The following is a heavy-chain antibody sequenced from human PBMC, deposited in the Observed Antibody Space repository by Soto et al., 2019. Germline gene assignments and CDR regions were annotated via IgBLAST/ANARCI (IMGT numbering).Heavy chain of an antibody. CDR2: ISSNGGST. Sequence: PGGSLRLSCSASGFTFSSYAMHWVRPAPGKGLEYVSAISSNGGSTYYADSVKGRFTISRDNSKNALYLQMSSLRAEDTAVYYCVKDPSGSYYGLVEYYQHWGQGTLVTVSS. CDR1: GFTFSSYA. CDR3: VKDPSGSYYGLVEYYQH. J-gene: IGHJ1*01. V-gene: IGHV3-64D*08. D-gene: IGHD1-26*01.